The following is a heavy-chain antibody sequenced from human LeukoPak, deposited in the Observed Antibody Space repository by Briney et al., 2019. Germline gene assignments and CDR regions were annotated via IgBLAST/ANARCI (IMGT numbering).Heavy chain of an antibody. V-gene: IGHV4-59*12. CDR2: IFYSGST. D-gene: IGHD2-2*01. CDR1: GESISGFY. CDR3: AREDYADSGACYFDL. Sequence: SETLSLTCTVSGESISGFYWTWIRQPPGKALEWIGNIFYSGSTYYSPSLKSRVTISLDKSKNQFSLKLSSVTAADTAVYYCAREDYADSGACYFDLWGRGTLVTVSS. J-gene: IGHJ2*01.